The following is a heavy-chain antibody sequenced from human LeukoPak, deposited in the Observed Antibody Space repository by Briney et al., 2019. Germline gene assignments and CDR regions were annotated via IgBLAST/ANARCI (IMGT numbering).Heavy chain of an antibody. J-gene: IGHJ3*02. CDR1: GGSISSGSYY. D-gene: IGHD6-19*01. V-gene: IGHV4-61*02. CDR3: ARASYSSGAFDI. CDR2: IYTSGST. Sequence: SETLSLTCTVSGGSISSGSYYWSWIRQPAEKGLEWIGRIYTSGSTNYNPSLKSRVTISVDTSKNQFSLKLRSVTAADTAVYYCARASYSSGAFDIWGQGTMVTVSS.